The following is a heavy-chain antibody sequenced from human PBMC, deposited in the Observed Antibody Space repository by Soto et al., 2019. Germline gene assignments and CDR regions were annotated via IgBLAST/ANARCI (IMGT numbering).Heavy chain of an antibody. Sequence: GGSLRLSCAASGFTFSSYAMSWVRQAPGKGLEWVSAISGSGGSTYYADSVKGRFTISRDNSKNTLYLQMNSLRAEDTAVYYCAKVKRYYDILTGSFRYYYYGMGVWGQGTTVTVSS. V-gene: IGHV3-23*01. CDR1: GFTFSSYA. CDR3: AKVKRYYDILTGSFRYYYYGMGV. J-gene: IGHJ6*02. D-gene: IGHD3-9*01. CDR2: ISGSGGST.